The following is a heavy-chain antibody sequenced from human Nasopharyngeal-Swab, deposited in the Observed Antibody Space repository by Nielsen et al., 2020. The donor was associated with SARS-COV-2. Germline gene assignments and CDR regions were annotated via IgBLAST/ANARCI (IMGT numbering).Heavy chain of an antibody. Sequence: SETLSLTCTVSGGSISSGGYYWSWIRQPPGKGLEWIGYIHYSGSTYSNPSLKSRVTTSVDTSKNQFSLRLSSVTAADTAVYYCAGDRATYDYVWGNYRPDAFDIWGQGTMVTVSS. CDR3: AGDRATYDYVWGNYRPDAFDI. CDR1: GGSISSGGYY. D-gene: IGHD3-16*02. CDR2: IHYSGST. V-gene: IGHV4-31*03. J-gene: IGHJ3*02.